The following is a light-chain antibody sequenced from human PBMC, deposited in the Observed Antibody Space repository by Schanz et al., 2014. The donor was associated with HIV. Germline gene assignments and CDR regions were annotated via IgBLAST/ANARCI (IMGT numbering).Light chain of an antibody. CDR3: LQNHIYPWT. CDR1: QGISDY. J-gene: IGKJ1*01. V-gene: IGKV1-6*01. Sequence: IQMTPSPSSLSAFVGDRVTITCRASQGISDYLAWYQQKPGKAPKLLIYKASTLESWVPSRFSGSGSGTEFTLTISSLQPDDFATYYCLQNHIYPWTLGQGTKVEVK. CDR2: KAS.